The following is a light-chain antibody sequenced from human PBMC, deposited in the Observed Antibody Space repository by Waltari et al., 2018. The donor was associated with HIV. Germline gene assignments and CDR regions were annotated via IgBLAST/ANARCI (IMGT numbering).Light chain of an antibody. CDR3: QQYYTYPCT. J-gene: IGKJ1*01. Sequence: EIQMTQSPSTLSASVGDRVTIPCRASESISSWLAWYQQKPGKAPKLLINEASSLGSGVPSRFSGSGSGTEFTLTIIILQPDDFATYYCQQYYTYPCTFGQGTKVEIK. V-gene: IGKV1-5*03. CDR2: EAS. CDR1: ESISSW.